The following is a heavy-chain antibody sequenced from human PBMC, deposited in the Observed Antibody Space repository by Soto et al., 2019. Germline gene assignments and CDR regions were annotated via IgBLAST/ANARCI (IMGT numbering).Heavy chain of an antibody. CDR2: ISYDGSNI. CDR3: SRSQMERRRYGMDV. V-gene: IGHV3-30-3*01. Sequence: QAQLVESGGGVVQPGRSLRLSCAASGFTFSTYAMHWVRQAPGKGLEWVAVISYDGSNIYYAASVKGRFTISRDNSKNTPDLQMDSLIPDDTAVYYCSRSQMERRRYGMDVWGQGTTVTVSS. J-gene: IGHJ6*02. D-gene: IGHD1-1*01. CDR1: GFTFSTYA.